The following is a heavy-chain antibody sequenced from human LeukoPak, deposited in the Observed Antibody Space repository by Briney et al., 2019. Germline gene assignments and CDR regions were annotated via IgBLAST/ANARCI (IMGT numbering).Heavy chain of an antibody. CDR3: AGSLRGSYFDF. CDR2: IHYSGST. J-gene: IGHJ4*02. V-gene: IGHV4-59*01. Sequence: SETLSLTCTVSGGSISSDYWTWIRQPPGKGLEWIGYIHYSGSTNYSPSLRSRLTTSVDTSKKQVSLKLTSVTAADTAVYYCAGSLRGSYFDFWGQGTLVTVSS. CDR1: GGSISSDY. D-gene: IGHD1-26*01.